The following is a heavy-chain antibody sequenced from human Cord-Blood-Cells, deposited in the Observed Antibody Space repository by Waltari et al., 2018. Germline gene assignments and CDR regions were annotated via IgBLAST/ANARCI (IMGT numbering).Heavy chain of an antibody. J-gene: IGHJ4*02. CDR2: IIPIFGTA. CDR3: ARRSTNGDYYFDY. Sequence: GTFSSYAISWVQQAPGQGLEWMGGIIPIFGTANYAQKFQGRVTITADKSTSTAYMELSSLRSEDTAVYYCARRSTNGDYYFDYWGQGTLVTVSS. D-gene: IGHD4-17*01. CDR1: GTFSSYA. V-gene: IGHV1-69*06.